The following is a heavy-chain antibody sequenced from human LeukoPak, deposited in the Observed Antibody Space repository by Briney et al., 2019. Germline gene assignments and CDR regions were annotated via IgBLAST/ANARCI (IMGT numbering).Heavy chain of an antibody. CDR3: AKDRFDILTGHGMDV. J-gene: IGHJ6*02. V-gene: IGHV3-23*01. Sequence: GRSLRLSCAASGFTFSSYAMSWVRQAPGKGLEWVSAISGSGGSTYYADSVKGRFTISRDNSKNTLYLQMNSLRAEDTAVYYCAKDRFDILTGHGMDVWGQGTTVTVSS. CDR2: ISGSGGST. D-gene: IGHD3-9*01. CDR1: GFTFSSYA.